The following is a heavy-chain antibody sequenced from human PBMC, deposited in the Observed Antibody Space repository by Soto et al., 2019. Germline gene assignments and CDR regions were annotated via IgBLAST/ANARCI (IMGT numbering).Heavy chain of an antibody. J-gene: IGHJ5*02. D-gene: IGHD6-19*01. V-gene: IGHV4-30-2*01. Sequence: LSLTCHMSGDSYSISTYSWSWIRQPPGKALQWIGFIYQSGVTSYNPSLASRVSISLDRSNNQCSLKLKSVTAADTAVYFCAGMPYTSGLRFDPWGPGTLVTVSS. CDR3: AGMPYTSGLRFDP. CDR1: GDSYSISTYS. CDR2: IYQSGVT.